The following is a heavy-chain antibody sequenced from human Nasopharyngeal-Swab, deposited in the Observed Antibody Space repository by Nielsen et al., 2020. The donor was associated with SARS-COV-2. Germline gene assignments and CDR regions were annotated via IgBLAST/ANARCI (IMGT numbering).Heavy chain of an antibody. V-gene: IGHV4-34*01. CDR2: IKHSGST. D-gene: IGHD6-19*01. J-gene: IGHJ4*02. CDR1: GGSFSGYY. Sequence: SETLSLTCAVYGGSFSGYYWSWIRQPPGKGLEWIGEIKHSGSTNYNPSLKSRVTISVDTSKNQFSLKLSSVTAADTAVYYCARGEAGSSGWYVINYFDYWGQGTLVTVSS. CDR3: ARGEAGSSGWYVINYFDY.